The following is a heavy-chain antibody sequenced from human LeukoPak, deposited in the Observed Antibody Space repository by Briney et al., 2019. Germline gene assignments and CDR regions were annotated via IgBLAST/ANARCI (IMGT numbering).Heavy chain of an antibody. V-gene: IGHV3-9*01. CDR2: I. Sequence: IAYADSVKGRFTISRDNAKNSLYLHMNSLRAEDTAFYYCVKDYGGYNKDTEFQWRSLEYWGQGTLVTVSS. CDR3: VKDYGGYNKDTEFQWRSLEY. J-gene: IGHJ4*02. D-gene: IGHD4-23*01.